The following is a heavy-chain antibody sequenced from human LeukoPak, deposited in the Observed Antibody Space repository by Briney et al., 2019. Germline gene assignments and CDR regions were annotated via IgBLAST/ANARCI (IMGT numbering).Heavy chain of an antibody. D-gene: IGHD4-17*01. J-gene: IGHJ6*03. CDR3: ARDFGNGDYGNYYYYMDV. Sequence: ASVKVSCKASGYTFTSYGISWVRQAPGQGLEWMGWISAYNGNTNYAQKLQGRVTMTTDTSTSTAYMELRSLRSDDTAVYYCARDFGNGDYGNYYYYMDVWGKGTTVTVSS. CDR2: ISAYNGNT. V-gene: IGHV1-18*01. CDR1: GYTFTSYG.